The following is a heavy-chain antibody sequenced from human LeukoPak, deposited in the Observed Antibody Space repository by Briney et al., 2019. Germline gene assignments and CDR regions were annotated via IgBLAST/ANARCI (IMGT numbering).Heavy chain of an antibody. J-gene: IGHJ4*02. V-gene: IGHV4-31*03. CDR1: GGSISSGGYY. D-gene: IGHD1-14*01. Sequence: SQTLSLTCTVSGGSISSGGYYWSWIRQHPGKGLEWIGYIYYSGSTYYNPSLKSRVTISVDTSKNQFSLKLSSVTAADTAVYYCARVTPGGGGGVDYWGQGTLVTVSS. CDR2: IYYSGST. CDR3: ARVTPGGGGGVDY.